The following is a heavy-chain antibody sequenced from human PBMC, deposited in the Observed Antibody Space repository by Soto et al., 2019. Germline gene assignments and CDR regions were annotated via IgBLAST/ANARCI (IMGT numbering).Heavy chain of an antibody. D-gene: IGHD6-19*01. CDR3: ARVDRSGWIFDY. J-gene: IGHJ4*02. CDR1: GDSISGYY. V-gene: IGHV4-59*01. Sequence: QVQLQESGPGLVKPSETLSLTCTASGDSISGYYWSWIRQPPGKGLEWIGYIHYIGTTNYNPSLKSRXXIXVXXSKNQFSLKLSSMTAADTAVYYCARVDRSGWIFDYWGQGTLVTVSS. CDR2: IHYIGTT.